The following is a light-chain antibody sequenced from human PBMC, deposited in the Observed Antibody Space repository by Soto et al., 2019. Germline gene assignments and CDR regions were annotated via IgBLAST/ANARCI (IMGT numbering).Light chain of an antibody. J-gene: IGKJ1*01. V-gene: IGKV3-20*01. CDR1: QSVSSSY. CDR2: GAS. CDR3: QQYGSSPRT. Sequence: EIVLTQSRGALSLSPGERATLSCGAIQSVSSSYLAWYQQKPGQAPRLLIYGASTRATGIPDRFSGSGSGTDFTLTISRLEPEDFAVYYCQQYGSSPRTFGQGTKVDIK.